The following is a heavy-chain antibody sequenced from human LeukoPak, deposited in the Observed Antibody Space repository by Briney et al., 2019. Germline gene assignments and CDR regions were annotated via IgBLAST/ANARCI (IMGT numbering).Heavy chain of an antibody. V-gene: IGHV3-33*01. CDR1: GFTFSSYG. CDR3: ARGYYGSGSASDP. D-gene: IGHD3-10*01. J-gene: IGHJ5*02. Sequence: GGSLRLSCAASGFTFSSYGMHWVRQAPGKGLEWVRFTISRDNSKNTLYLQMNSLRTEDTAVYYCARGYYGSGSASDPWGQGTLVTVSS.